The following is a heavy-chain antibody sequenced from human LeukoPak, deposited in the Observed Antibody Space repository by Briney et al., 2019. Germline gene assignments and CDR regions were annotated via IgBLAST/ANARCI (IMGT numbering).Heavy chain of an antibody. CDR2: INSEGSIT. Sequence: GGCLRLSCADSGFTFSSDLMHWVRQAPGEGVVWVSRINSEGSITSYADSVRGRFTISRDNAKSALYLQMNSLRAEDTAVYYCATRGIETAGNGLSWYFDLWGRGALVTVSS. J-gene: IGHJ2*01. D-gene: IGHD6-13*01. CDR1: GFTFSSDL. CDR3: ATRGIETAGNGLSWYFDL. V-gene: IGHV3-74*01.